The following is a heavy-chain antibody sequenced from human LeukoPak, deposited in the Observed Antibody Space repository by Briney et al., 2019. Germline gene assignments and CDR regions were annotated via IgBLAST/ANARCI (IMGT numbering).Heavy chain of an antibody. D-gene: IGHD4-17*01. V-gene: IGHV3-7*01. CDR3: ARARGPGGDLAFDI. Sequence: GGSLRLSCAASGFTFSSYWMSWVRQAPGKGLEWVANIKQDGSEKYYVDSVKGRFTISRDNSKNMLYLQMNSLRAEDTAVYYCARARGPGGDLAFDIWGQGTMVTVSS. J-gene: IGHJ3*02. CDR2: IKQDGSEK. CDR1: GFTFSSYW.